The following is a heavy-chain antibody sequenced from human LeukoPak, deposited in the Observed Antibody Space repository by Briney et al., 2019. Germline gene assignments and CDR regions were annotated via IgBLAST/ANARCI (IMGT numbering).Heavy chain of an antibody. Sequence: PGGSLRLSCAASGFTFNAYSMGWVRQAPGKGLEWVSIISRASESIFYADSVKGRFTISRDNAKNSLYLQMNGLRAEDTAAYYCMRGATDTTRWFDPWGRGTLVTVSS. D-gene: IGHD1-7*01. CDR3: MRGATDTTRWFDP. J-gene: IGHJ5*02. V-gene: IGHV3-21*01. CDR1: GFTFNAYS. CDR2: ISRASESI.